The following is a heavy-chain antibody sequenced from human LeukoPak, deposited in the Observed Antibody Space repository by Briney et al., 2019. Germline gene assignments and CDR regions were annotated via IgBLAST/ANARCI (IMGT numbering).Heavy chain of an antibody. CDR1: GGSISSGGYY. CDR2: IYYSGST. CDR3: ARERLYGDPYYYYGMDV. Sequence: KASQTLSLNCTVSGGSISSGGYYWSWIRQHPGKGLEWIGYIYYSGSTYYNPSLKSRVTISVDTSKNQFSLKLSSVTSAVTAVYYCARERLYGDPYYYYGMDVWGQGTTVTVSS. V-gene: IGHV4-31*03. J-gene: IGHJ6*02. D-gene: IGHD4-17*01.